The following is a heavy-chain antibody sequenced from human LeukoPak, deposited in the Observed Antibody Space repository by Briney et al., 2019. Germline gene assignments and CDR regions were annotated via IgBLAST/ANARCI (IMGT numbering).Heavy chain of an antibody. CDR1: GFTFSSYW. D-gene: IGHD3-10*01. V-gene: IGHV3-74*01. J-gene: IGHJ6*02. CDR2: INADGSSA. CDR3: ARDYGRSRDYGMDV. Sequence: GGSLRLSCAASGFTFSSYWMHWVRQAPGKGLVWVSRINADGSSASYADSVKGRFTISRDNAKNTLYLQMNSLRAEDTAMYYCARDYGRSRDYGMDVWGQGTTVTVSS.